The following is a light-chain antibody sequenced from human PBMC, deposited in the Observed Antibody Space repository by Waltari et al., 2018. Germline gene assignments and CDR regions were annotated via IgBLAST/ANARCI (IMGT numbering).Light chain of an antibody. CDR3: QQRSAWPLT. Sequence: EIVLTQSPATLSLSPGERATLSCRASQSVSIYLAWYQQKPGQAPRLLISDTSKRATGIPARFSGSGSGTDFTLTITSLEPDDFADYYCQQRSAWPLTFGQGTRLEIK. CDR2: DTS. V-gene: IGKV3-11*01. CDR1: QSVSIY. J-gene: IGKJ5*01.